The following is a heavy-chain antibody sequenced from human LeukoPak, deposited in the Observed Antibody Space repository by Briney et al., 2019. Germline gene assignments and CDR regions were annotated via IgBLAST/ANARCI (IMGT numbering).Heavy chain of an antibody. J-gene: IGHJ4*02. D-gene: IGHD3-16*01. V-gene: IGHV3-11*06. CDR3: ARDLGALTHGFDY. CDR2: ISSSSSYI. CDR1: GFTFSDYY. Sequence: GGSLRLSCAASGFTFSDYYMSWIRQAPGKGLEWVSSISSSSSYIYYADSVKGRFTISRDNAKNSLYLQMNSLRAEDTAVYYCARDLGALTHGFDYWGQGTLVTVSS.